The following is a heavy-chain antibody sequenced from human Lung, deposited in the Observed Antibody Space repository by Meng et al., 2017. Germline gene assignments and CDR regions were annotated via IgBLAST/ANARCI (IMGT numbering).Heavy chain of an antibody. CDR1: GFTFSDYY. D-gene: IGHD2-15*01. V-gene: IGHV3-69-1*02. CDR3: ARGRVVVAATPSDY. Sequence: VQLVESGGGLVEPGVSLRLSCIVSGFTFSDYYMNWVRQAPGKGLEWVSSISSSSTYADSVKGRFTISRDNAKNSLYLQMNSLRAEDTAVYYCARGRVVVAATPSDYWGQGTLVTVSS. CDR2: ISSSST. J-gene: IGHJ4*02.